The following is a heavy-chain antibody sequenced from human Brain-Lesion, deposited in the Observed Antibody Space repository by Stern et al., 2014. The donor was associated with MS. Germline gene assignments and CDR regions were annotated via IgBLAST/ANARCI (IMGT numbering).Heavy chain of an antibody. Sequence: VQLVESGGGVVQPGRPLRLSCVASGFTFGSCAMHWVRQAPGKGLEWVAGVLYDGSNKYYADSVKGRFTISRDNSQNTLYMQMSSLRPEDTAVYYCAKDRQYLTYFFDHWGQGSLVTVSS. CDR1: GFTFGSCA. CDR3: AKDRQYLTYFFDH. J-gene: IGHJ5*02. CDR2: VLYDGSNK. V-gene: IGHV3-30*18. D-gene: IGHD2/OR15-2a*01.